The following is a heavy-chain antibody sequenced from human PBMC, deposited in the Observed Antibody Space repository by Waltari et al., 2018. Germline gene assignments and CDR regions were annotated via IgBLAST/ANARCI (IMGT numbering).Heavy chain of an antibody. CDR3: ARGAYNHAFDS. D-gene: IGHD2-21*01. Sequence: EERLVESGGGVVQPGGSLRLSCTASVFIFSNYWMRWLRQSPGKGLEWVANIKEDGSDEYYVGSVKGRFTISRDNSKNSLYLQMNSLTVEDTALYYCARGAYNHAFDSWGQGTMVTVSS. CDR1: VFIFSNYW. V-gene: IGHV3-7*01. CDR2: IKEDGSDE. J-gene: IGHJ3*01.